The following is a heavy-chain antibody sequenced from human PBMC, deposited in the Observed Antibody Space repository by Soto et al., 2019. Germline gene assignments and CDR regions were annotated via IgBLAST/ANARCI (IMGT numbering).Heavy chain of an antibody. D-gene: IGHD3-3*01. CDR3: ARDGVILRFLEWLNGLDV. V-gene: IGHV3-21*01. CDR1: GFSFSDYS. CDR2: ISDTGSYI. Sequence: EVQLVESGGDLVKPGGSLRLSCAASGFSFSDYSMNWIRQAPGKGLEWVSSISDTGSYIYYTDSVKGRFTISRDNAKNSMYLQMNSLRAEDTAVYYCARDGVILRFLEWLNGLDVWGQGTTVTVSS. J-gene: IGHJ6*02.